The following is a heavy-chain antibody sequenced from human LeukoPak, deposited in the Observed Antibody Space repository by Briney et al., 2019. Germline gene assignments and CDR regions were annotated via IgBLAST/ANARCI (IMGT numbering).Heavy chain of an antibody. Sequence: GGSLRLSCTASGFTFGDYAMSWVRQAPGKGLEWVAFIRYDGSNKYYADSVKGRFTISRDNSKNTLYLQMNSLRAEDTAVYYCAKDRTVTNYYHYYMDVWGKGTTVTVSS. J-gene: IGHJ6*03. V-gene: IGHV3-30*02. CDR1: GFTFGDYA. D-gene: IGHD4-11*01. CDR3: AKDRTVTNYYHYYMDV. CDR2: IRYDGSNK.